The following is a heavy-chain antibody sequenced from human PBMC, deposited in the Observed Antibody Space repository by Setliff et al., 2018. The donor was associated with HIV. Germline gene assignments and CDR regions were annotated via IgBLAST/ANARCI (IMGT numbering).Heavy chain of an antibody. CDR3: ARGGYRPFDGLDY. Sequence: SETMSLTCTVSGGSISTYYWIWSRQPPGQRLEWIGYIYYSGSTNYKHSLKSRVTISVDTSKNQFSLKLSSVTAADTAVYSCARGGYRPFDGLDYWGQGTLVTVSS. D-gene: IGHD3-9*01. V-gene: IGHV4-59*01. J-gene: IGHJ4*02. CDR2: IYYSGST. CDR1: GGSISTYY.